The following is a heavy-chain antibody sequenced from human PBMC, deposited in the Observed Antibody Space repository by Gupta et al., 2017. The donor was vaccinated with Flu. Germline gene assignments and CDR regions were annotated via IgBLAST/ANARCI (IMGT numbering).Heavy chain of an antibody. CDR3: ARGVVVPAAISITENYYYYYYMDV. J-gene: IGHJ6*03. Sequence: AVISYDGSNKYYADSVKGRFTISRDNSKNTLYLQMNSLRAEDTAVYYCARGVVVPAAISITENYYYYYYMDVWGKGTTVTVSS. CDR2: ISYDGSNK. V-gene: IGHV3-30-3*01. D-gene: IGHD2-2*02.